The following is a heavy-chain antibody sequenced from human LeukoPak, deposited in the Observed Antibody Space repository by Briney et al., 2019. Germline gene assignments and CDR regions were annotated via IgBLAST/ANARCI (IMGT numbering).Heavy chain of an antibody. CDR2: ISYDGSTK. V-gene: IGHV3-30-3*01. Sequence: PGGSLRLSCAASGFTFSTYAMHWVRQAPAKGLDWVAGISYDGSTKYYADSVKGRFSISRDNSKNTLYLQMNSLRAEDAVLYYCARDQVTEMANGAFDIWGQGTMVTVS. D-gene: IGHD5-24*01. CDR3: ARDQVTEMANGAFDI. J-gene: IGHJ3*02. CDR1: GFTFSTYA.